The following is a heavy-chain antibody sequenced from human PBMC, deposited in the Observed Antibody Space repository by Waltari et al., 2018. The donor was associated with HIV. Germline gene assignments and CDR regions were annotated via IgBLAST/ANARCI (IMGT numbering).Heavy chain of an antibody. J-gene: IGHJ3*01. CDR2: IYWDDDK. CDR1: GFSLSTSGVG. Sequence: QITLKESGPTLVKPTQTLRLTCTFSGFSLSTSGVGVGWLRQAPGKAPEWLALIYWDDDKHYSPTLKTRLTITKDNSKRQVVVTMSNMDPVDIGTYYCARQYGRVGAFDRWGQGTVVTVSS. D-gene: IGHD2-15*01. V-gene: IGHV2-5*02. CDR3: ARQYGRVGAFDR.